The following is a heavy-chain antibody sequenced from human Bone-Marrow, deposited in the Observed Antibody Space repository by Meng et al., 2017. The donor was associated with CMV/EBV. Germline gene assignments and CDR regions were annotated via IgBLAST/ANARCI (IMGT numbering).Heavy chain of an antibody. CDR2: INPSGGST. CDR3: ARDRGIAVAGKGYYGMDV. Sequence: ASVKVSCKASGYTFTSYYMHWVRQAPGQGLEWMGIINPSGGSTSYAQKFQGRVTMTRDTSTSTVYMELSSLRSEDTAVYYCARDRGIAVAGKGYYGMDVWGQGTTVPVSS. CDR1: GYTFTSYY. V-gene: IGHV1-46*01. J-gene: IGHJ6*02. D-gene: IGHD6-19*01.